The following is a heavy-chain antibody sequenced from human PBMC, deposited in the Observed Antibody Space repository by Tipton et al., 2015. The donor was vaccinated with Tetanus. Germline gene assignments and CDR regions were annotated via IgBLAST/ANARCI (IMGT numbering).Heavy chain of an antibody. CDR3: ARHLHFTEASSVGY. Sequence: QVQLVQSGAEVKKPGSSVKVSCKASGGTFTNYALSWVRQAPGQGLEWVGGITPIFGTTNSAPKFQGRVTMSADKSISTAYLEWTTLKASDTAIYYCARHLHFTEASSVGYWGQGTLVTVSS. V-gene: IGHV1-69*06. CDR2: ITPIFGTT. J-gene: IGHJ4*02. CDR1: GGTFTNYA. D-gene: IGHD2-8*02.